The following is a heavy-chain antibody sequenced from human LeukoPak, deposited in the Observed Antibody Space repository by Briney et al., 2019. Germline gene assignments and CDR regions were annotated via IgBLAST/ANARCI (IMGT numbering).Heavy chain of an antibody. V-gene: IGHV1-2*02. CDR3: ARGADIVVVPAAEHDY. D-gene: IGHD2-2*01. J-gene: IGHJ4*02. CDR1: GYTFTSYY. Sequence: ASVKVSCKASGYTFTSYYMHWVRQAPGQGLEWMGWINPNSGGTNYAQKFQGRVTMTRDTSISTAYMELSRLRSDDTAVYYCARGADIVVVPAAEHDYWGQGTLVTVSS. CDR2: INPNSGGT.